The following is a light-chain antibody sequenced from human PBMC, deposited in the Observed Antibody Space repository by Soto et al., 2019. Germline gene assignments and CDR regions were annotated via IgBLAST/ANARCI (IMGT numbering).Light chain of an antibody. CDR2: GAS. Sequence: DIQMTQSPSSVSAAVGDRITITCRASRNISTWLAWYQHKPGKAPKVLIYGASTLQSGVPSRFSGSGSGTDVILTIHNLQPEDFGTYYCQQAYSFPRITFGPGTKVEIK. J-gene: IGKJ3*01. CDR3: QQAYSFPRIT. V-gene: IGKV1-12*01. CDR1: RNISTW.